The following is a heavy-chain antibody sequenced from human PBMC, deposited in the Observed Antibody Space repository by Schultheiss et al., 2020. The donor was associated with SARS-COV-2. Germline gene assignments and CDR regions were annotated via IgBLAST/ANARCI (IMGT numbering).Heavy chain of an antibody. CDR1: GFTFSSYS. J-gene: IGHJ6*02. V-gene: IGHV3-21*01. D-gene: IGHD3-3*01. Sequence: ESLKISCAASGFTFSSYSMNWVRQAPGKGLEWVSSISSSSSYIYYADSVKGRFTISRDNAKNSLYLQMNSLRAEDTAVYYCARVPEYYDFWSGSRSYYYGMDVWGQGTTVTVSS. CDR3: ARVPEYYDFWSGSRSYYYGMDV. CDR2: ISSSSSYI.